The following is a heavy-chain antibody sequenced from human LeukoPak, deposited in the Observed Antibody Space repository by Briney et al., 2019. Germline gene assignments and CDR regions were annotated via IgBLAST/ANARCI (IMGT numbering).Heavy chain of an antibody. J-gene: IGHJ5*02. V-gene: IGHV4-34*01. D-gene: IGHD3-3*01. CDR1: GGSFSGYY. CDR3: ARGGSYYDFWSGYYTWFDP. Sequence: SETLSLTCAVYGGSFSGYYWSWIRQPPGKGLEWIGEINHSGSTNYNPSLKSRVTISVATSKHTFPLKLSSVTAADTAVYYRARGGSYYDFWSGYYTWFDPWGQGTLVTVSS. CDR2: INHSGST.